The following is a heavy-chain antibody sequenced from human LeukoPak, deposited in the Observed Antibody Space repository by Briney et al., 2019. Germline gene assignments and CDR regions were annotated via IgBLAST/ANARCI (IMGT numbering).Heavy chain of an antibody. Sequence: PGGSLRLSCAASGFTFSYYGMHWVRQAPGKGLEWVANIWYDGGSKYYADSVKGRFTISGDNSKNTLNLQMNSLRADDTAVYFCVRDSSGDSSGRPSLDYWGQGTLVTVSS. CDR2: IWYDGGSK. V-gene: IGHV3-33*01. J-gene: IGHJ4*02. D-gene: IGHD3-10*01. CDR1: GFTFSYYG. CDR3: VRDSSGDSSGRPSLDY.